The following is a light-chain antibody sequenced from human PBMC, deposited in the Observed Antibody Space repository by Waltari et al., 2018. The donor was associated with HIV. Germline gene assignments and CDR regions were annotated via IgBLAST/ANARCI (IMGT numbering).Light chain of an antibody. CDR2: DDS. CDR1: NIGSRS. Sequence: SYVLTQPPSVSVAPGKTARITCGGINIGSRSVHWYQQKPGQAPVVVIYDDSDRPSGIPERFSGSNSGNTATLTITRVEAGDEADYYCQVWDSSSDHWVFGGGTNLTVL. J-gene: IGLJ3*02. CDR3: QVWDSSSDHWV. V-gene: IGLV3-21*04.